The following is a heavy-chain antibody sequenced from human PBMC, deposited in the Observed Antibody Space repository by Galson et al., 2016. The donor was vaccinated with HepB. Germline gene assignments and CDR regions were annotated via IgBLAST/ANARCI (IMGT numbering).Heavy chain of an antibody. Sequence: SLRLSCAASGFFFSGRAMSWVRQAPGKGLEWVSGINNGAATTGYAASVKGRFTIFRDNSKNTLYLQMNSLRTEDTAVYYCARDDYSGGRGSPDYWGQGTLVTVSS. V-gene: IGHV3-23*01. J-gene: IGHJ4*02. CDR1: GFFFSGRA. CDR3: ARDDYSGGRGSPDY. CDR2: INNGAATT. D-gene: IGHD4/OR15-4a*01.